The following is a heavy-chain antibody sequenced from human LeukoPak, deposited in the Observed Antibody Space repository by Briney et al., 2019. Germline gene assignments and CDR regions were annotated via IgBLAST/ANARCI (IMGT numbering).Heavy chain of an antibody. CDR3: ARGIWNDYYSDY. CDR2: IYSTTAS. Sequence: PSETLSLTCTVSGGSVSSMSHFWGWIRQPPGKGLEWIGSIYSTTASYYNPSLGSRATVSVDTSKNQLSLELTSVTAADTGVYYCARGIWNDYYSDYWGQRTLVTVSS. V-gene: IGHV4-39*02. D-gene: IGHD1-1*01. CDR1: GGSVSSMSHF. J-gene: IGHJ4*02.